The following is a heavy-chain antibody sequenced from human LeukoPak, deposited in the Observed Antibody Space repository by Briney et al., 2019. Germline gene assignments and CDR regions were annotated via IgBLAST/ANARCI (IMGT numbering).Heavy chain of an antibody. Sequence: SETLSLTCAVYGGSFSGYYWSWIRQPPGKGLEWIGEINHSGSTNYNPSLKSRVTISVDTSKNQFSLKLSSVTAADTAVYYCARGIAASADYWGQGTLVTVSS. CDR2: INHSGST. D-gene: IGHD6-13*01. CDR1: GGSFSGYY. CDR3: ARGIAASADY. V-gene: IGHV4-34*01. J-gene: IGHJ4*02.